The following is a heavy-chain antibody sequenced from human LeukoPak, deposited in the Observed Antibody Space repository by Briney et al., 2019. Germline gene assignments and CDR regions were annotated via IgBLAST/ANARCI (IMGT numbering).Heavy chain of an antibody. J-gene: IGHJ5*01. CDR1: GFTFNNYA. D-gene: IGHD1-26*01. CDR3: AKGSRGNYDS. CDR2: IIDSGNST. Sequence: GGALRLSCAASGFTFNNYAMAGVRQAPEKELEWISSIIDSGNSTYYGDSVKGRFTISRDNSKNTMYLQMNSLRAEDTAVYYCAKGSRGNYDSWGQGTLVTVSS. V-gene: IGHV3-23*01.